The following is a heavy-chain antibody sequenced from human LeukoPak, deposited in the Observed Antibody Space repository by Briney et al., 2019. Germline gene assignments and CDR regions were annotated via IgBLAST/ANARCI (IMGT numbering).Heavy chain of an antibody. V-gene: IGHV3-48*02. CDR3: ATSRGYDFDY. J-gene: IGHJ4*02. CDR1: GFTFNSYS. D-gene: IGHD2-15*01. CDR2: ISSSSSSI. Sequence: GGSLRLSCAASGFTFNSYSMTWVRQAPGKGLEWVAYISSSSSSIYYADSVRGRFTISRDNAKNSLYLEMNSLRDEDTAVYYCATSRGYDFDYWGQGTLVTVSS.